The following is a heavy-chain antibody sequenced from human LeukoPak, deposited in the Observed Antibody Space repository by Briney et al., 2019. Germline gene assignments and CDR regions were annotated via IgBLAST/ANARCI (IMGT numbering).Heavy chain of an antibody. Sequence: ASVKVSCKASGYTFTSYGIRWVRQAPGQGLEWMGWISAYNGNTNYAQKIQGRVTMTTDTSTSTAYMELRSLRSDDTAVYYCARDYRVSWGTTDYFDYWGQGTLVTVSS. J-gene: IGHJ4*02. CDR2: ISAYNGNT. CDR3: ARDYRVSWGTTDYFDY. D-gene: IGHD3-16*01. V-gene: IGHV1-18*01. CDR1: GYTFTSYG.